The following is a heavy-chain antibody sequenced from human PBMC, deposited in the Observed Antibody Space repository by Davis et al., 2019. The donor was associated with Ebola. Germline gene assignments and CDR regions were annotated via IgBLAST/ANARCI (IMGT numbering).Heavy chain of an antibody. V-gene: IGHV1-2*04. CDR2: INPNSGGT. CDR1: GYTFTGYY. CDR3: ARDLFIWSGAGYYGMDV. J-gene: IGHJ6*02. D-gene: IGHD2-8*02. Sequence: AASVQVSCKASGYTFTGYYMHWVRQAPGQGLEWMGWINPNSGGTNYAQKFQVLVTMTRDTSISTAYMELSRLRSDDTAVYYCARDLFIWSGAGYYGMDVWGQGTTVTVSS.